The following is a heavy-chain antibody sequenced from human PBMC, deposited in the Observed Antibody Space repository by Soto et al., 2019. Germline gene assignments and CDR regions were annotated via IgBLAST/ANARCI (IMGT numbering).Heavy chain of an antibody. CDR2: INHSGST. V-gene: IGHV4-34*01. CDR1: GGSFSGYY. Sequence: QVQLQQWGAGLLKPSETLSLTCAVYGGSFSGYYWSWIRQPPGKGLEWIGEINHSGSTNYNPSLKSRVTISVDTSKNQFSLKLSSVTAADTAVYYCARGPPGARYSSSSKRWFDPWGQGTLVTVSS. D-gene: IGHD6-6*01. J-gene: IGHJ5*02. CDR3: ARGPPGARYSSSSKRWFDP.